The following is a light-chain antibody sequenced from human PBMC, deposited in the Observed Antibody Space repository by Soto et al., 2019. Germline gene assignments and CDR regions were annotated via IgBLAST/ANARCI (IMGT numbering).Light chain of an antibody. CDR1: SSDVGGFNY. J-gene: IGLJ1*01. CDR2: DVT. V-gene: IGLV2-14*03. Sequence: QSALTQPASVSGSPGQSITISCTGTSSDVGGFNYVSWYQQHPGKAPKLMIYDVTNRPSGVSYRFSGYKSGNTASLTISLLQADDEADYYFNSYTSSSTYVFGSGTKVTVL. CDR3: NSYTSSSTYV.